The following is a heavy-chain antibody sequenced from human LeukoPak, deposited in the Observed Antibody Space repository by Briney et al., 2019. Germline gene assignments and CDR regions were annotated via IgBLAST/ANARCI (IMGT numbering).Heavy chain of an antibody. CDR1: GFTFSSYA. V-gene: IGHV3-23*01. D-gene: IGHD6-13*01. CDR2: ISGSGGST. Sequence: GGSLRLSCAASGFTFSSYAMSWVRQAPGKGLEWVSVISGSGGSTYYADSVEGRFTISRDNSKNTLYLQMNSLRAEDTAVYYCAKDRGSSWYGYMDVWGKGTTVTVSS. J-gene: IGHJ6*03. CDR3: AKDRGSSWYGYMDV.